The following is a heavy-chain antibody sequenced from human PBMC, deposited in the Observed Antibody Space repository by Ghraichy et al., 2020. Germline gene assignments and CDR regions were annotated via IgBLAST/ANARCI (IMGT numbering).Heavy chain of an antibody. D-gene: IGHD3-3*01. V-gene: IGHV4-39*01. CDR1: GDSISSSSYY. CDR2: IYYSGNT. CDR3: ARRPFLEWLGAFDI. Sequence: SETLSLTCTVSGDSISSSSYYWGWIRQPPGKGLEWIGSIYYSGNTYYNPSLKSRVTISVDTSKNQFSLKLRSVTAADTAVYYCARRPFLEWLGAFDIWGQGTMVTVSS. J-gene: IGHJ3*02.